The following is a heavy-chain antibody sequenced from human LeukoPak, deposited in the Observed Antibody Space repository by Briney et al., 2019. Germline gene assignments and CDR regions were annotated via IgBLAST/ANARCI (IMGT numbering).Heavy chain of an antibody. D-gene: IGHD4-23*01. Sequence: PSETLSLTCALYGGSFSVYYWCWIRPPPGGGLEWIGEIKHSGSTIYNPSLKSAVIISVDTSKNQFSLKLSSVTAADTAVYYWARGLGYGGNSGRLWFDYWGQGTLVTVSS. CDR1: GGSFSVYY. CDR2: IKHSGST. J-gene: IGHJ4*02. CDR3: ARGLGYGGNSGRLWFDY. V-gene: IGHV4-34*01.